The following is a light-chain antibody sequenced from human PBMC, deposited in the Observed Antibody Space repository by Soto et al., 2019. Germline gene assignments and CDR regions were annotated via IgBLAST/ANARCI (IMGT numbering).Light chain of an antibody. CDR3: QQYKGFPLT. Sequence: DIQMTQSPSTLSTSVGDRVTITCWASQSISRWLVWYQQKPGKAPQLLIYDASTLESGVPSRFSGSGSGTEFTLTISSLQPDDFATYYCQQYKGFPLTFGQGTKVEIK. CDR1: QSISRW. J-gene: IGKJ1*01. CDR2: DAS. V-gene: IGKV1-5*01.